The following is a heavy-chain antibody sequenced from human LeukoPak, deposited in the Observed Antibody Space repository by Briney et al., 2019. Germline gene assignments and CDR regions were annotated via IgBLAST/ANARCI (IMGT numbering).Heavy chain of an antibody. J-gene: IGHJ4*02. CDR2: INHSGST. Sequence: PSETLSLTCAVYGGSFSGYYWSWIRQPPGKGQEWIGEINHSGSTNYNPSLKSRVTISVDTSKNQFSLKLSSVTAADTAVYYCARRHYGSGNSFDYWGQGTLVTVSS. CDR1: GGSFSGYY. V-gene: IGHV4-34*01. CDR3: ARRHYGSGNSFDY. D-gene: IGHD3-10*01.